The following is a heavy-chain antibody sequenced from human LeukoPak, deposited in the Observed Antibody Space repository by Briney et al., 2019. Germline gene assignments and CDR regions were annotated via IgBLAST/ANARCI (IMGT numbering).Heavy chain of an antibody. Sequence: PSETLSLTCTVSGGSISSYYWSWIRQPPGKGLEWIGYIYYSGSTNYNPSLKSRVTISVDTSKNQFSLKLSSVTAADTAVYYCARDGPDGYNAYYFDYWGQGTLVTVSS. CDR1: GGSISSYY. V-gene: IGHV4-59*01. CDR2: IYYSGST. J-gene: IGHJ4*02. D-gene: IGHD5-24*01. CDR3: ARDGPDGYNAYYFDY.